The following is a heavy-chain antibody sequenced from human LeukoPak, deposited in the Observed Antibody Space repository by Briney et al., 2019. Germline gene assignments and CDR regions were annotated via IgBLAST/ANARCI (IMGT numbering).Heavy chain of an antibody. D-gene: IGHD6-13*01. V-gene: IGHV4-39*01. CDR1: GGSITSNSYY. CDR2: IYYSGST. J-gene: IGHJ5*02. CDR3: ARRRRGSSSWSREFWFDP. Sequence: PSETLSLTCTVSGGSITSNSYYWGWIRQPPGKGLEWIGSIYYSGSTYYNPSLKSRVTISVDTSKNQFSLKLSSVTAADTAVYYCARRRRGSSSWSREFWFDPWGQGTLVTVSS.